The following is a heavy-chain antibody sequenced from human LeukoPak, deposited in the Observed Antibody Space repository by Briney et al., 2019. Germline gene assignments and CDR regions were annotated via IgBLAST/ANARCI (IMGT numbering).Heavy chain of an antibody. CDR2: IKQDGSKK. CDR1: GFPFSSYW. CDR3: ARFRTWGDKAFDY. V-gene: IGHV3-7*01. D-gene: IGHD2-21*02. J-gene: IGHJ4*02. Sequence: PGGSLRLSCVASGFPFSSYWMTWVRQAPGKGLEWVANIKQDGSKKSYVDSVKGRFTISRDSAKNSLYLQMNGLRAEDTAVYYCARFRTWGDKAFDYWGQGTLVTVSS.